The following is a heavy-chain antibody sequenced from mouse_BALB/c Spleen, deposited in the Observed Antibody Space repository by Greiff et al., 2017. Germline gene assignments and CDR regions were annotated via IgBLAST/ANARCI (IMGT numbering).Heavy chain of an antibody. CDR1: GFTFSSYA. D-gene: IGHD1-2*01. V-gene: IGHV5-6-5*01. CDR3: ANYYGSGMDY. CDR2: ISSGGST. J-gene: IGHJ4*01. Sequence: EVHLVESGGGLVKPGGSLKLSCAASGFTFSSYAMSWVRQTPEKRLEWVASISSGGSTYYPDSVKGRFTISRDNARNILYLQMSSLRSEDTAMYYCANYYGSGMDYWGQGTSVTVSS.